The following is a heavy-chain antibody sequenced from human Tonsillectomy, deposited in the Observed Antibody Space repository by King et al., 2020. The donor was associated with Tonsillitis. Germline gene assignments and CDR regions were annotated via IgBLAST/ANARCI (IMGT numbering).Heavy chain of an antibody. CDR2: IKHDGSDT. J-gene: IGHJ4*02. CDR3: ARNPAWGALDS. D-gene: IGHD7-27*01. CDR1: DLTFSTYL. Sequence: VQLVESGGGLVQPGGSLRLSCAASDLTFSTYLMSWIRQAPGKGLEWVANIKHDGSDTTYVDSVKGRFTVSRDNAKNSLYLEMNRLRAEDTALYYCARNPAWGALDSWGQGALVTVSS. V-gene: IGHV3-7*01.